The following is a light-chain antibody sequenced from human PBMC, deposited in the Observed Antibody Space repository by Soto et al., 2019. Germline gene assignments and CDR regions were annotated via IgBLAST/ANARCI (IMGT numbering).Light chain of an antibody. Sequence: QSALTQPASVSGSPGQSITISCTGTSSDVGGYNLVSWYQHHPGKAPKFIIYEDNKRPSGVSNRFSGSKSGNTASLTISGLQAEDEADYYCCAFVRSNALLFGGGTQLTVL. CDR2: EDN. J-gene: IGLJ2*01. V-gene: IGLV2-23*01. CDR1: SSDVGGYNL. CDR3: CAFVRSNALL.